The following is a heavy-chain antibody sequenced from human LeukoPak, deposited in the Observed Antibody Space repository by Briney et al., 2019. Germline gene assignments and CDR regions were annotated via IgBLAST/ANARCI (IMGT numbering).Heavy chain of an antibody. J-gene: IGHJ4*02. Sequence: RGESLKISCKGSGYSFNTYWIGWVRHMPGKGLEWMGIIYPGDSDTRDSPSFQGQVTISADKSISTAYLQWSSLEASDTAMYYCARRGCNGGSCYGYWGQGTLVTVSS. V-gene: IGHV5-51*01. CDR1: GYSFNTYW. CDR2: IYPGDSDT. D-gene: IGHD2-15*01. CDR3: ARRGCNGGSCYGY.